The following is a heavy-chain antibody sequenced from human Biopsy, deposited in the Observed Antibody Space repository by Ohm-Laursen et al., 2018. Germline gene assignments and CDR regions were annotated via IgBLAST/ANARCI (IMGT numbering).Heavy chain of an antibody. V-gene: IGHV4-59*01. Sequence: GTLSLTCTVSGGSMSSYYWTWIRQPPGKGLEWIGYIYNSGSTNYNPSLKSRVTISVAVATSQCQFSLRPMSVTAAAMAVYYCARGEAGVYDELDIWGQGTMVIVSS. CDR1: GGSMSSYY. CDR2: IYNSGST. J-gene: IGHJ3*02. CDR3: ARGEAGVYDELDI. D-gene: IGHD3-22*01.